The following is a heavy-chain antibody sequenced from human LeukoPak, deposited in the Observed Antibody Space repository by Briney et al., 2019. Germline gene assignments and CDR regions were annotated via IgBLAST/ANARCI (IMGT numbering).Heavy chain of an antibody. CDR1: GGSISSYY. Sequence: KPSETLSLTCIVSGGSISSYYWSWIRQPAGKGLEWIGRLYTSGSTNYNPSLKDRVTMSVDTSKNQFSLKLSSVTAADTAVYYCAREELTMVRGVIPSYNWFDPWGQGTLVTVSS. CDR3: AREELTMVRGVIPSYNWFDP. J-gene: IGHJ5*02. V-gene: IGHV4-4*07. D-gene: IGHD3-10*01. CDR2: LYTSGST.